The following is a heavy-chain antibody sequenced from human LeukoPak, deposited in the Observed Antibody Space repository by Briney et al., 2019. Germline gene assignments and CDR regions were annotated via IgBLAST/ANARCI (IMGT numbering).Heavy chain of an antibody. CDR1: GYTFTNYG. D-gene: IGHD2-2*01. Sequence: ASVKLSCKASGYTFTNYGISWVRQSPGQGLEWMAWISANNGETRYAQNLQDRVTMTTDTSTSTAYMELRSLRSDDTAVYYCARVPPSAHQLLSSDYWGPGTQVTVSS. CDR3: ARVPPSAHQLLSSDY. J-gene: IGHJ4*02. V-gene: IGHV1-18*04. CDR2: ISANNGET.